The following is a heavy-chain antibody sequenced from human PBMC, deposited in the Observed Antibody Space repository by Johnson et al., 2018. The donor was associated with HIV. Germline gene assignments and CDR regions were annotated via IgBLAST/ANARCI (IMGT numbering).Heavy chain of an antibody. D-gene: IGHD6-13*01. V-gene: IGHV3-66*01. CDR3: AKGRYSSSWYLAGAFDI. J-gene: IGHJ3*02. CDR1: GFPVSGDY. CDR2: IYNDGTT. Sequence: VQLVESGGGLVQPGGSLRLSCAASGFPVSGDYMSWVRQTPRKGLEWVSLIYNDGTTYYADSVKGRFTISRDNSRNTLYLQMNSLRAEDTAIYYCAKGRYSSSWYLAGAFDIWGQGTMVTVSS.